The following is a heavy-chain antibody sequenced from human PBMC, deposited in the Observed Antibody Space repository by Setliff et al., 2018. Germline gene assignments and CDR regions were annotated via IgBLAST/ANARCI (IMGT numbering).Heavy chain of an antibody. Sequence: SVKVSCKISGGPFRSYAINWVRQAPGQGLEWMGGIIPIFDRTNYAQKFQGRVTITADESTSTAYMELSSLRSEDTAVYYCARLIGRSITMVRGAFDYWGQGTLVTVSS. CDR1: GGPFRSYA. V-gene: IGHV1-69*13. J-gene: IGHJ4*02. CDR3: ARLIGRSITMVRGAFDY. D-gene: IGHD3-10*01. CDR2: IIPIFDRT.